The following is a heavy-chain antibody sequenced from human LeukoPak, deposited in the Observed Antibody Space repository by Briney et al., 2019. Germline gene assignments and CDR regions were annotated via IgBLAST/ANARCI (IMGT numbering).Heavy chain of an antibody. CDR1: GYAFTSYD. Sequence: ASVKVSCKASGYAFTSYDINWVRQATGQGLEWMGWMNPNSGDTGYAQKFQGRVTMTRNTSISTAYMELSSLRSEDTAVYYCAINPSWNYFYYYYGMDVWGQGTTVTVSS. CDR2: MNPNSGDT. CDR3: AINPSWNYFYYYYGMDV. D-gene: IGHD1-7*01. J-gene: IGHJ6*02. V-gene: IGHV1-8*01.